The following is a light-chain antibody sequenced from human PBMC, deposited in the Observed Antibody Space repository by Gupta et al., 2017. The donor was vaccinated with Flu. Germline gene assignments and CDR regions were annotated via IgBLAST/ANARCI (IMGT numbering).Light chain of an antibody. J-gene: IGKJ1*01. V-gene: IGKV1-9*01. CDR3: QQLNSYPRT. CDR1: QGISNS. CDR2: VAS. Sequence: PSFLSASVGDRVTITCRASQGISNSLAWYQQRPGEVPSLLISVASTLQTGVPSRFSGSGSGTEFTLTISSLQPEDFATYYCQQLNSYPRTFGQGTKVEIQ.